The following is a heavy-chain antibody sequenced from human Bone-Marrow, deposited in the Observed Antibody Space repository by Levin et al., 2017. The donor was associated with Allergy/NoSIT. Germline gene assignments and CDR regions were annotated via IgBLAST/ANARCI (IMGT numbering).Heavy chain of an antibody. D-gene: IGHD1-1*01. J-gene: IGHJ6*02. Sequence: GESLRLSCAASRFTFRDYYMAWIRQAPGKGLEWVSYISNSGTTIYYADSVRGRFTMSRDNAKNSLFLQMNSLRVEDTAVYYCATRGGTGTYYYYGLDVWGQGTTVTVSS. CDR2: ISNSGTTI. CDR1: RFTFRDYY. CDR3: ATRGGTGTYYYYGLDV. V-gene: IGHV3-11*01.